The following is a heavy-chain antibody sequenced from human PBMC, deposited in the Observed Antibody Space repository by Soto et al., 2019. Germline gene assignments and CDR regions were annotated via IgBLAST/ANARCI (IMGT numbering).Heavy chain of an antibody. CDR3: ARGTYCGTDCYWTLDF. V-gene: IGHV4-59*01. CDR2: VYYGETI. D-gene: IGHD2-21*02. J-gene: IGHJ4*02. Sequence: QVHLQESGPALVKPSETLSLTCTVAGASITDYFWTWIWQPPGQGLEWIGYVYYGETINTKSSLNSRFTGSVDTSKSQFSIKVTSVTPADTAVYYCARGTYCGTDCYWTLDFWGQGKMVTVAS. CDR1: GASITDYF.